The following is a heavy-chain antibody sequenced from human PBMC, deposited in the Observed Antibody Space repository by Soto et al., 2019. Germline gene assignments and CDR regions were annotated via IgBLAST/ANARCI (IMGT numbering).Heavy chain of an antibody. D-gene: IGHD3-16*01. CDR1: GYTFTTYG. Sequence: QVQLVQSGGEVKKPGASVKVSCKTSGYTFTTYGISWVRQAPGQGLEWVGWISAYSGKTHYAQKFHGTVTMTTGTSPHTAYLELRSLRSDDTAVYYCARDPYLGDHQYWGQGTLVPVSS. J-gene: IGHJ4*02. CDR3: ARDPYLGDHQY. V-gene: IGHV1-18*01. CDR2: ISAYSGKT.